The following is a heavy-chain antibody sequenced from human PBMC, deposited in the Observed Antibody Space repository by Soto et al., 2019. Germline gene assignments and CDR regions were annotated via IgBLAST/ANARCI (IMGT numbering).Heavy chain of an antibody. V-gene: IGHV3-66*01. Sequence: GGSLRLSCAASGFTVSSNYMSWVRQAPGKGLEWVSVIYSGGSTYYADSVKGRFTISRDNSKNTLYLQMNSLRAADTAVYYCARVGFNWNDDYYGMDVWGQGTTVTVSS. D-gene: IGHD1-20*01. CDR2: IYSGGST. J-gene: IGHJ6*02. CDR3: ARVGFNWNDDYYGMDV. CDR1: GFTVSSNY.